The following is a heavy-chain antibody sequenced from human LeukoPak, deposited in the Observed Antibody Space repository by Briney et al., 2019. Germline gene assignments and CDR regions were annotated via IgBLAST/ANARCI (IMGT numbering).Heavy chain of an antibody. CDR2: INHSGST. V-gene: IGHV4-34*01. J-gene: IGHJ4*02. Sequence: SETLSLTCAVYGGSFSTYYWSWIRQPPGMGLERIGEINHSGSTNYNPSLKSRVTISVDTSKNQFSLKLSSVTAADTAVYYCARGYYDILTGYYSWDYWGQGTLVTVSS. CDR3: ARGYYDILTGYYSWDY. CDR1: GGSFSTYY. D-gene: IGHD3-9*01.